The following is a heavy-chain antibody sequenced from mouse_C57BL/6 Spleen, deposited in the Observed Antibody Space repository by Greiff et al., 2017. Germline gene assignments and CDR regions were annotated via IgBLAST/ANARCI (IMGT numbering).Heavy chain of an antibody. CDR1: GFTFSDYG. D-gene: IGHD2-1*01. CDR2: ISSGSSTI. Sequence: EVKLMESGGGLVKPGGSLKLSCAASGFTFSDYGMHWVRQAPEKGLEWVAYISSGSSTIYYADTVKGRFTISRDNAKNTLFLQMTSLRSEDTAMYYCARQGKGGAMDYWGQGTSVTVSS. CDR3: ARQGKGGAMDY. J-gene: IGHJ4*01. V-gene: IGHV5-17*01.